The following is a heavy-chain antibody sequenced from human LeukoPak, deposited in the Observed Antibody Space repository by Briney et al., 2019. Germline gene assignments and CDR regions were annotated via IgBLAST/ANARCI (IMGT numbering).Heavy chain of an antibody. CDR1: GYTFTSYG. V-gene: IGHV1-18*01. J-gene: IGHJ4*02. CDR2: ISAYNGNT. Sequence: ASVKVSCKASGYTFTSYGISWVRQAPGQGLEWMGWISAYNGNTNYAQKLQGRVTMTTDTSTSTAYMELRSLRSDDTAVYYCARDTASTIFGVVTSEVVDCWGQGTLVTVSS. CDR3: ARDTASTIFGVVTSEVVDC. D-gene: IGHD3-3*01.